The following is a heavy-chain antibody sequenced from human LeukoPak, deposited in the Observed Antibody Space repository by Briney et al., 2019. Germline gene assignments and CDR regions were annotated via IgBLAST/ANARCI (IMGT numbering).Heavy chain of an antibody. D-gene: IGHD4-17*01. V-gene: IGHV3-23*01. CDR2: ISGSGGST. CDR3: AKQYGDYALRLYYYYGMDV. CDR1: GFTFSSYA. Sequence: QPGGSLRLSCAASGFTFSSYAMSWVRQAPGKGLEWVSAISGSGGSTYYADSVKGRFTISRDNSKNTLYLQMNSLRAEDTAVYYCAKQYGDYALRLYYYYGMDVWGQGTTVTVSS. J-gene: IGHJ6*02.